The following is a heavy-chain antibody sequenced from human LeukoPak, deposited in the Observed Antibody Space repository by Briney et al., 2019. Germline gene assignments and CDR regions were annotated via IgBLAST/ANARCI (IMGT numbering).Heavy chain of an antibody. J-gene: IGHJ6*02. CDR3: ARGWRYSSSWYPRDYYGMDV. CDR2: IYSGGST. V-gene: IGHV3-66*01. Sequence: QPGRSLRLSCAASGFTFSSYAMSWVRQAPGKGLEWVSVIYSGGSTYYADSVKGRFTISRDNSKNTLYLQMNSLRAEDTAVYYCARGWRYSSSWYPRDYYGMDVWGQGTTVTVSS. CDR1: GFTFSSYA. D-gene: IGHD6-13*01.